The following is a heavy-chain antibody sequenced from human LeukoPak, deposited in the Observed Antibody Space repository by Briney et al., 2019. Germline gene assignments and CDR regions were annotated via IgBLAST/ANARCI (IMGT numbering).Heavy chain of an antibody. V-gene: IGHV4-61*02. Sequence: SETLSLTCTVSGGSISSDSYHWSWIRQPAGKGLEWIGRIYTSGSTNYNPSLKSRVTISVDTSKNQFSLTLSFVTAADTAAYYCARGGYCSSTNCYAGDAFDVWGRGTMVTVSS. J-gene: IGHJ3*01. CDR1: GGSISSDSYH. CDR3: ARGGYCSSTNCYAGDAFDV. D-gene: IGHD2-2*01. CDR2: IYTSGST.